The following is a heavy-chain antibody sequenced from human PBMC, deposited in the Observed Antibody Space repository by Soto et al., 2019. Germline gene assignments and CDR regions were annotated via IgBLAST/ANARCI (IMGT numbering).Heavy chain of an antibody. D-gene: IGHD5-18*01. Sequence: QVQLVQSGAEVKKPGSSVRVSCKASGGTFSSHAFTWVRQAPGQGLEWMGGIIPMFGTPNYAQKFQGRLTITAESGTSYMELRSLRAEDTAVFFCARDRDVAVGYSFGIFDLWGQGTLVTVSS. V-gene: IGHV1-69*01. CDR3: ARDRDVAVGYSFGIFDL. J-gene: IGHJ4*02. CDR2: IIPMFGTP. CDR1: GGTFSSHA.